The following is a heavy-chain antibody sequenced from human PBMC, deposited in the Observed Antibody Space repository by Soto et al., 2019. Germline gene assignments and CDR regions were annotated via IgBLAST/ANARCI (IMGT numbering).Heavy chain of an antibody. J-gene: IGHJ6*02. CDR2: IYPGDSDT. Sequence: GESLKISCKGSGYSFTSYWIGWVRQMPGKGLEWMGIIYPGDSDTRYSPSFQGQVTISADKSISTAYLQWSSLKASDTAMYYCASNPFLEWLNSDPYGIDVWGQGPTVTVYS. CDR1: GYSFTSYW. D-gene: IGHD3-3*02. CDR3: ASNPFLEWLNSDPYGIDV. V-gene: IGHV5-51*01.